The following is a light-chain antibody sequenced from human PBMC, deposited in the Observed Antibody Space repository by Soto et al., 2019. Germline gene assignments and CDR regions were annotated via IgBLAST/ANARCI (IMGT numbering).Light chain of an antibody. CDR1: NIGAKT. CDR3: HVWESSSEHYV. CDR2: DDK. Sequence: SYELTQPPSVSLAPGQTARITCEGNNIGAKTVHWYHQKPGQAPVLVVFDDKDRPSGIPERFSGSNSGNTATLTISNFEVGDEDDYFCHVWESSSEHYVFGTGTKLTVL. J-gene: IGLJ1*01. V-gene: IGLV3-21*02.